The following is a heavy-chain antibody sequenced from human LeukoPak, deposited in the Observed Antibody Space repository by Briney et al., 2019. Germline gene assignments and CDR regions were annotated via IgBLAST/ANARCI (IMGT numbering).Heavy chain of an antibody. CDR2: VYYSGST. Sequence: LRLSCAASGFTFSSYAMTWVRQPPGKGLEWIGYVYYSGSTYYNPSLKSRVTISVDTSKNQFSLKLSSVTAADTAVYYCARGVRDYYDSSGYNWFDPWGQGTLVTVSS. CDR1: GFTFSSYA. J-gene: IGHJ5*02. V-gene: IGHV4-30-4*01. D-gene: IGHD3-22*01. CDR3: ARGVRDYYDSSGYNWFDP.